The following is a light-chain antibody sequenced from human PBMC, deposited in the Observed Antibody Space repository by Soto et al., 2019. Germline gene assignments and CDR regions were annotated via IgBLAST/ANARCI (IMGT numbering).Light chain of an antibody. J-gene: IGLJ2*01. CDR3: CSYAGSVV. V-gene: IGLV2-11*01. CDR2: DVS. CDR1: SSDVGGYNY. Sequence: QSVLTQPRSVSGSPGQSVTISCTGTSSDVGGYNYVSWYQQHPGKAPKLMIYDVSKRPSGVPDRVSGSKSGNTASLTISGLQAEDEADYYCCSYAGSVVFGGGTKLTVL.